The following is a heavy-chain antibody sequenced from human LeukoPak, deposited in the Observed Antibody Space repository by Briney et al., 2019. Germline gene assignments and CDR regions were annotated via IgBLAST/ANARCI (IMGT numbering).Heavy chain of an antibody. CDR3: ARVIQTYSSSWTGYYYYYYMDV. V-gene: IGHV1-2*02. Sequence: GASVKVSCKASGYTFTGYYMHWVRQAPGQGLEWMGWINPNSGGTNYAQKFQGRVTMTRDTSISTAYMELSRLRSDDTAVYYCARVIQTYSSSWTGYYYYYYMDVWGKGTTVTISS. J-gene: IGHJ6*03. CDR2: INPNSGGT. CDR1: GYTFTGYY. D-gene: IGHD6-13*01.